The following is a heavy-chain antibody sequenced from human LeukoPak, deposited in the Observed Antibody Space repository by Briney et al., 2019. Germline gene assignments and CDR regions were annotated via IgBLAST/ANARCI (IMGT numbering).Heavy chain of an antibody. D-gene: IGHD2-2*01. J-gene: IGHJ4*02. CDR3: AKAGPRLGYCSSTSCYYSDY. CDR2: IRYDGSNK. V-gene: IGHV3-30*02. CDR1: GFTFSSYG. Sequence: GGSLRLSCAASGFTFSSYGMHWVRQAPGKGLEWVAFIRYDGSNKYYADSVKGRFTISRDNSKNTLYLQMNSLRAEDTAVYYCAKAGPRLGYCSSTSCYYSDYWGQGTLVTVSS.